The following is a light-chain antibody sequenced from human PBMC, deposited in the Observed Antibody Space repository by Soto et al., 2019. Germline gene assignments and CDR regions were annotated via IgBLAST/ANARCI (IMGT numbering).Light chain of an antibody. CDR3: SSYTISSPYV. CDR1: SSDVGGYNY. Sequence: QSVLTQPASVSGSPGQSITISCTGTSSDVGGYNYVSWYQQHPGKAPKLMIYDVSNRPSGVSNRFSGSKSGNTASLTISGPQDEDEADYYCSSYTISSPYVFGTGTKLTVL. V-gene: IGLV2-14*01. J-gene: IGLJ1*01. CDR2: DVS.